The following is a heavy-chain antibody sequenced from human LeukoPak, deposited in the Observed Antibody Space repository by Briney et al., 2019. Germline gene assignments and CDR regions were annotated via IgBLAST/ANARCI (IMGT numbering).Heavy chain of an antibody. D-gene: IGHD6-19*01. V-gene: IGHV4-4*02. Sequence: SETLSLTCAVSGGSISRSNWWSWVRQPPGKGLEWIGEIYHSGSTNYNPSLKSRVTISVDKSKNQFSLKLSSVTAADTAVYYCARIDGYSSGLTYFDYWGQGTLVTVSS. CDR3: ARIDGYSSGLTYFDY. CDR1: GGSISRSNW. CDR2: IYHSGST. J-gene: IGHJ4*02.